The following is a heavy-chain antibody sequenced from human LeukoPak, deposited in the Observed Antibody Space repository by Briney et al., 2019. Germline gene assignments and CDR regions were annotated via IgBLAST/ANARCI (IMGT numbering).Heavy chain of an antibody. D-gene: IGHD3-16*02. CDR3: ARLYTFGGVIVPRFDP. CDR2: INPNSGDT. J-gene: IGHJ5*02. CDR1: GYTFTDYF. Sequence: ASVKVSCKASGYTFTDYFTHWVRQAPGQGLEWMGWINPNSGDTKYAQKFQGRVTMTRDTSISTAYMELSRLRSDDTAVYYCARLYTFGGVIVPRFDPWGQGTLVTVSS. V-gene: IGHV1-2*02.